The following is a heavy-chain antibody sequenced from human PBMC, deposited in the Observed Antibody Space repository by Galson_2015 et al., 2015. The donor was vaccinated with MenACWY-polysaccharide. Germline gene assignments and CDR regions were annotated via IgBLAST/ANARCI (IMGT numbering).Heavy chain of an antibody. Sequence: SPHLCCAATGFMCRSSSMSRGRQAPGTGLEWRPALNNNRGATHYAYSGTVRYTSSRDNCMNTLYLQMNSLRGEDTAIYYCAKWGYKQEAEYWGQGALVTVSS. CDR3: AKWGYKQEAEY. D-gene: IGHD1-1*01. V-gene: IGHV3-23*01. CDR1: GFMCRSSS. CDR2: LNNNRGAT. J-gene: IGHJ4*02.